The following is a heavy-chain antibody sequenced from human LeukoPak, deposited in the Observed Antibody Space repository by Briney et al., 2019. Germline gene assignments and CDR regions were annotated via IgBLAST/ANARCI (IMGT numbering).Heavy chain of an antibody. D-gene: IGHD1-26*01. Sequence: GGSLRLSRAASGFTFTSYSMSWVRQAPGKGLEWVSGTSDRGDYTYYADSVKGRFTISRDNSKNTLYLQMNSLRAEDTALYFCAKKAQYNGNYPLDYWGQGALVTVSS. CDR1: GFTFTSYS. CDR2: TSDRGDYT. CDR3: AKKAQYNGNYPLDY. J-gene: IGHJ4*02. V-gene: IGHV3-23*01.